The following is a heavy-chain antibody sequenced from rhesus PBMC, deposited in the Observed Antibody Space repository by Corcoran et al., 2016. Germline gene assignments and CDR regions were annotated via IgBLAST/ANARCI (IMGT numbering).Heavy chain of an antibody. CDR3: SRDLVVVATFDY. V-gene: IGHV3-134*01. D-gene: IGHD2-21*01. CDR1: GFTFDDYA. CDR2: ISWEGGST. Sequence: DVQLVESGGALAQPGGSLRLSCAASGFTFDDYAMSWVRQAPGKGLGWVSRISWEGGSTYYADSVKGRFTISRDNAKNTLYLQMDRLRAEDTALYYCSRDLVVVATFDYWGPGVLVTVSS. J-gene: IGHJ4*01.